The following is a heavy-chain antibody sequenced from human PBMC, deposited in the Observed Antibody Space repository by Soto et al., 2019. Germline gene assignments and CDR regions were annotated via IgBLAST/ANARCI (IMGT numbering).Heavy chain of an antibody. V-gene: IGHV4-34*01. Sequence: SETLSLTCAVYGGSFSGYYWSWIRQPPGKGLEWIGEINHSGSTNYNPSLKSRVTISVDTSKNQFSLKLSSVTAADTAVYYCARVLRYFDWSPYNWFDPWGQGTLVTVPS. D-gene: IGHD3-9*01. CDR3: ARVLRYFDWSPYNWFDP. CDR2: INHSGST. CDR1: GGSFSGYY. J-gene: IGHJ5*02.